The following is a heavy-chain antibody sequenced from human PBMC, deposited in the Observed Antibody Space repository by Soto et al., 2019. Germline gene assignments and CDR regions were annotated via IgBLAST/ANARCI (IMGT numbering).Heavy chain of an antibody. CDR3: ARGRGQQLDKPGNWFDP. D-gene: IGHD6-13*01. J-gene: IGHJ5*02. CDR1: GFSRIAIVIG. V-gene: IGHV2-70*01. Sequence: SGPTLVNPTQTLTLTCTFSGFSRIAIVIGVRWIRQPPGKALEWLALIDWDDDKYYSTSLKTRLTISKDTSKNQVVLTMTNMDPVDTATYYCARGRGQQLDKPGNWFDPWGQGTLVTVSS. CDR2: IDWDDDK.